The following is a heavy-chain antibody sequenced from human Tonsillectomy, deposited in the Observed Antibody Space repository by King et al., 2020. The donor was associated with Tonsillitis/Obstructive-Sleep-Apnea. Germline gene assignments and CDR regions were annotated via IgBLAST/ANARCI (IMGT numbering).Heavy chain of an antibody. V-gene: IGHV1-18*01. CDR2: ISPYNVNK. D-gene: IGHD3-16*01. J-gene: IGHJ4*02. CDR3: ARVGDYVWGSLYYYDY. CDR1: GYTFTSYG. Sequence: QLVQSGAEVKKPGASVKVSCKASGYTFTSYGISWVRQAPGQGLEWMGWISPYNVNKNYAQKLQGRVTMTTDTSTSTAYMEVRSLRSDDTAVYYCARVGDYVWGSLYYYDYWGQGTLVTVSS.